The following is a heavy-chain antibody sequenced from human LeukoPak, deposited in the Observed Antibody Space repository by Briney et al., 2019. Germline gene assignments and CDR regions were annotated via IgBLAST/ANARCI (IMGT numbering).Heavy chain of an antibody. CDR3: AREGSSSSGWYYPYYYYYYMDV. V-gene: IGHV4-34*01. CDR2: INHSGST. Sequence: PSETLSLTCTVSGGSISSYYWSWIRQPPGKGLEWIGEINHSGSTNYNPSLKSRVTISVDTSKNQFSLKLSSVTAADTAVYYCAREGSSSSGWYYPYYYYYYMDVWGKGTTVTISS. J-gene: IGHJ6*03. D-gene: IGHD6-19*01. CDR1: GGSISSYY.